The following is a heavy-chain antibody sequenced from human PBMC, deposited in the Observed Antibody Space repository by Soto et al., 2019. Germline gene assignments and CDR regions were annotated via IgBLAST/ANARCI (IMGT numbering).Heavy chain of an antibody. CDR3: AGDLYSYGYTWALDY. V-gene: IGHV1-46*01. Sequence: WASVKVSCKASGYTFTSYYMHWVRQAPGQGLEWMGIINPSGGSTSYAQKFQGRVTMTRDTSTSTVYMELSSLRSEDTAVYYCAGDLYSYGYTWALDYWGQGTLVTVPS. CDR2: INPSGGST. J-gene: IGHJ4*02. D-gene: IGHD5-18*01. CDR1: GYTFTSYY.